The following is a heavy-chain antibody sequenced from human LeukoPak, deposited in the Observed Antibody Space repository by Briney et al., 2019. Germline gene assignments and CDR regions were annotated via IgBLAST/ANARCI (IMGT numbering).Heavy chain of an antibody. CDR3: ATRGDSAYYYDSSGYYPFDY. CDR1: AYSISSGYY. CDR2: IYYSGST. J-gene: IGHJ4*02. V-gene: IGHV4-38-2*01. D-gene: IGHD3-22*01. Sequence: SETLSLTCVVSAYSISSGYYWRWIRQPPGKGLEWIGSIYYSGSTYYNPSLKSRVTISVDTSKNQFSLKLSSVTAADTAVYYCATRGDSAYYYDSSGYYPFDYWGQGTLVTVSS.